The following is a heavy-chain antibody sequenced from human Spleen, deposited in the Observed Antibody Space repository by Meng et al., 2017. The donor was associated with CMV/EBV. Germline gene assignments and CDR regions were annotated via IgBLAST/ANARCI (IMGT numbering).Heavy chain of an antibody. CDR2: KKQDGSEK. V-gene: IGHV3-7*01. Sequence: GESLKISCAASGFTFSSYAMHWVRQAPGKGLEWVANKKQDGSEKYYVDSVKGRFTISRDNAKNSLYLQMNSLRAEDTAVYYCARGGIKGDFWSGPYYYYGMDVWGQGTTVTVSS. CDR3: ARGGIKGDFWSGPYYYYGMDV. J-gene: IGHJ6*02. CDR1: GFTFSSYA. D-gene: IGHD3-3*01.